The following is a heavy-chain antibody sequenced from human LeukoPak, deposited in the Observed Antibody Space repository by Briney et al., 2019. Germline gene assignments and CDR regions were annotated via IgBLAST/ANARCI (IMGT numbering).Heavy chain of an antibody. Sequence: SETLSLTCTVSGVSLSSGVYYWSWLRQHPGKGLEWFGYIYYSGSTYYNPSLQSRVTISVDTSKNQFSLKPSSVTAADTAVYYCARDRIGYDYVWGTSLGYYGMDVWGQGTTVTVSS. CDR3: ARDRIGYDYVWGTSLGYYGMDV. D-gene: IGHD3-16*01. J-gene: IGHJ6*02. V-gene: IGHV4-31*03. CDR1: GVSLSSGVYY. CDR2: IYYSGST.